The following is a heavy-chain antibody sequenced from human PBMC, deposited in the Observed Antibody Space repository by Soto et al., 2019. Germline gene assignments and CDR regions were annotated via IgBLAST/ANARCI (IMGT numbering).Heavy chain of an antibody. J-gene: IGHJ3*02. CDR1: GITFSNAW. CDR3: ATEGVSSAGDAVDI. V-gene: IGHV3-15*01. CDR2: IKSKRDGGTT. Sequence: EVQLVESGGGLVMPGGILRLACEASGITFSNAWMTWVRQTPGTGLEWVGRIKSKRDGGTTDYAETVKGRFTISRDDFKNKQFLQMNSLKTEDTAVYFCATEGVSSAGDAVDIWGQGTMVTVSS. D-gene: IGHD3-22*01.